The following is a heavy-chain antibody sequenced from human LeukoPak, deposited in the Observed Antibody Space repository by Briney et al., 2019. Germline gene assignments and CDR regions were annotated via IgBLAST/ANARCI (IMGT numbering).Heavy chain of an antibody. CDR2: INNSGDRI. CDR1: GFTFSSYA. V-gene: IGHV3-23*01. CDR3: AKDMGAGGTYYLDY. J-gene: IGHJ4*02. Sequence: PGGSLRLSCAASGFTFSSYAMTWVRQAPGKGLEWVSGINNSGDRIYYADSVKGRFTISRDNSKNTLYLQMSSLRAEDTAIYYCAKDMGAGGTYYLDYWGQGTLVTVSS. D-gene: IGHD1-26*01.